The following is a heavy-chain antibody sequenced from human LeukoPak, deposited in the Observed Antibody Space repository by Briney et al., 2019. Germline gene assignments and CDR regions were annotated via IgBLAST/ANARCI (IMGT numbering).Heavy chain of an antibody. CDR3: AKIYDSSSHFDY. Sequence: PGGSLRLSCAASGFTFSSYGMHWVRQAPGKGLEWVAVIWYDGSNKYYADSVKGRFTISRDNSKNTLYLQMNSLRAEDTAVYYCAKIYDSSSHFDYWGQGTLVTVSS. D-gene: IGHD3-22*01. CDR1: GFTFSSYG. V-gene: IGHV3-33*06. J-gene: IGHJ4*02. CDR2: IWYDGSNK.